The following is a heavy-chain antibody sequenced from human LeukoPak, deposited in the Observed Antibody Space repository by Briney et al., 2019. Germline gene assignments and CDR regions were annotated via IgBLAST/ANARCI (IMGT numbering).Heavy chain of an antibody. J-gene: IGHJ4*02. V-gene: IGHV4-61*02. CDR1: GGSISGRSYY. CDR2: IYISVTT. Sequence: PSQTLSPTCTVSGGSISGRSYYWHWIRQPAGKGLEWIGRIYISVTTNYNPSLKSRVTISADKSKTQFSLRLSSVTAADTAVYYCARTMYYYESSGYRDYFDSWGQGTLVTVSS. CDR3: ARTMYYYESSGYRDYFDS. D-gene: IGHD3-22*01.